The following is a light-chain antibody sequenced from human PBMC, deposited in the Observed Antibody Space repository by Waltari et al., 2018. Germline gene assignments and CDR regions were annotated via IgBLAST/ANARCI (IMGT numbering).Light chain of an antibody. J-gene: IGLJ2*01. CDR2: DVT. CDR3: CSYVGGGTLV. Sequence: QPALTQPASVSGSPGQSITISCLGTSSDVGGYNFFSWYQQHPGKAPKLMIYDVTKRPSGVSNRFAGSKSGNTASLTISGLQAEDEADYYCCSYVGGGTLVFGGGTNVTVL. CDR1: SSDVGGYNF. V-gene: IGLV2-23*02.